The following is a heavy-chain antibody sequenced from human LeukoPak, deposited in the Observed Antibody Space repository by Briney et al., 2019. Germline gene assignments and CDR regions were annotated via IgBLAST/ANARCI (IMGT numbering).Heavy chain of an antibody. Sequence: GGSLRLSCKTSGFTFSSYSMNWVRQAPGKGLEWVSSISSSSTYIYYAGSVKGRFTISRDNGKNSLYLQMNSLRADDTAVYYCASESYSRGWYLWGQGTLVTVSS. J-gene: IGHJ4*02. CDR1: GFTFSSYS. V-gene: IGHV3-21*01. CDR3: ASESYSRGWYL. CDR2: ISSSSTYI. D-gene: IGHD6-19*01.